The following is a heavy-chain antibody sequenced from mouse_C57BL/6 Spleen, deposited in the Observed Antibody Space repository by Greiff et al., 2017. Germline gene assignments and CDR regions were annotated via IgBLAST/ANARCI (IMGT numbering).Heavy chain of an antibody. Sequence: QVQLQQPGTELVKPGASVKLSCKASGYTFTSYWMHWVKQRPGQGLELIGNITPSNGGTNSNEKFKSKATLTVDKSSSTAYMHLSSLTSEDSAVYYCARSGTVPPFAYWGQGTLVTVSA. V-gene: IGHV1-53*01. CDR3: ARSGTVPPFAY. CDR1: GYTFTSYW. J-gene: IGHJ3*01. CDR2: ITPSNGGT. D-gene: IGHD4-1*01.